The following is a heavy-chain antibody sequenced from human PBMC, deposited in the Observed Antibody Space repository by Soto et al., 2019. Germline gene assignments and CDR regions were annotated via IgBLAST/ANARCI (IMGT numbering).Heavy chain of an antibody. V-gene: IGHV1-69*01. D-gene: IGHD5-18*01. CDR1: GGTFSSYA. CDR3: IGPQYRIQLWVLQSGYYYGMDV. J-gene: IGHJ6*02. CDR2: IIPIFGTA. Sequence: QVQLVQSGAEVKKPGSSVKVSCKASGGTFSSYAISWVRQAPGQGLEWMGGIIPIFGTANYAQKFQRRVTITEEESTSTAYMELGSLRSEDTAVYYCIGPQYRIQLWVLQSGYYYGMDVSGQGTTVIVSS.